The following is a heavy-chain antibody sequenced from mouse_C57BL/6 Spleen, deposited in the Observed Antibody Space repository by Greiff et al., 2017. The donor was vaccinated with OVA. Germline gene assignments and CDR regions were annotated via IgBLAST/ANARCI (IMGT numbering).Heavy chain of an antibody. CDR1: GYTFTSYG. CDR3: ARSFTTPVGGYAMDY. Sequence: VQLQQSGAELARPGASVKLSCKASGYTFTSYGISWVKQRTGQGLEWIGEIYPRSGNTYYNEKFKGKATLTADKSSSTAYMELRSLTSEDSAVYVCARSFTTPVGGYAMDYWGQGTSVTVSS. CDR2: IYPRSGNT. D-gene: IGHD1-1*01. J-gene: IGHJ4*01. V-gene: IGHV1-81*01.